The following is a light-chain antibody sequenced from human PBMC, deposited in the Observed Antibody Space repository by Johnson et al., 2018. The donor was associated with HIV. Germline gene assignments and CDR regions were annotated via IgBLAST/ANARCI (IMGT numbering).Light chain of an antibody. CDR2: DNN. V-gene: IGLV1-51*01. Sequence: QSALTQPPSVSAAPGQKVTTSCSGSSSNIGNNYVSWYQQLPGTAPKLLIYDNNKRPSGIPDRFSASKSGTSATLVITGLQTGDEADYYCGAWDSSLSAHFVFGTGTKVTVL. J-gene: IGLJ1*01. CDR1: SSNIGNNY. CDR3: GAWDSSLSAHFV.